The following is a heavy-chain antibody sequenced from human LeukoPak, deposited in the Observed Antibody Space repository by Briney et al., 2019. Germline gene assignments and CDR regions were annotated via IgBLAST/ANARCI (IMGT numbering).Heavy chain of an antibody. Sequence: PSETLSLTCAVYGGSFSGYYWRWIRQPPGKGLEWIGEINHSGSTNYNPSLKSRVTISVDTSKNQFSLKLSSVTAADTAVYYCASLITDIVVVPAKYYFDYWGQGTLVTVSS. CDR1: GGSFSGYY. J-gene: IGHJ4*02. V-gene: IGHV4-34*01. CDR3: ASLITDIVVVPAKYYFDY. CDR2: INHSGST. D-gene: IGHD2-2*01.